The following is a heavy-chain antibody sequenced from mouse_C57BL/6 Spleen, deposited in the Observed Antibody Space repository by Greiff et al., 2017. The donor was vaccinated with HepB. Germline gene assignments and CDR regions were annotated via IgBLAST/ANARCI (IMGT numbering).Heavy chain of an antibody. CDR2: IDSNGGST. Sequence: EVQLKESGGGIVQPGGSLKRSCAASRFTISSYGMSSVRQTPDKRLELVATIDSNGGSTDYPDSVKRRFTISGDNAKNALYLQMNNLRAEDTGIYYCWILLWGQGTTLTVSS. CDR3: WILL. V-gene: IGHV5-6-3*01. CDR1: RFTISSYG. J-gene: IGHJ2*01.